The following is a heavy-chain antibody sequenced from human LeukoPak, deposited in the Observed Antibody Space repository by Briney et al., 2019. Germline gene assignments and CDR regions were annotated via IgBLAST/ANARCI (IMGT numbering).Heavy chain of an antibody. V-gene: IGHV1-69*05. Sequence: SVKVSCKASGGTFSNYVISWVRQAPGQGLEWMGGLIPLYGATNYTQRFQGRITITTDESTTTAYMELSSLRSEDTAVYFCAVGDPFNYYMDLWGKGTTVTVFS. CDR3: AVGDPFNYYMDL. CDR2: LIPLYGAT. J-gene: IGHJ6*03. CDR1: GGTFSNYV. D-gene: IGHD4-17*01.